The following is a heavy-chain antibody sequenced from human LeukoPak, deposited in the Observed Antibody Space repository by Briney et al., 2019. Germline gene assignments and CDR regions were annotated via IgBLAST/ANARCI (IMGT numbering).Heavy chain of an antibody. CDR3: ARGPKYYYDSSGYYGFDY. Sequence: GGPLRLACAASGFTFSSYSMNWVRQAPGKGLEWVSYISSSGSTIYYADSVKGRFTISRDNAKNSLYLQMNSLRAEDTAVYYCARGPKYYYDSSGYYGFDYWGQGTLVTVSS. CDR1: GFTFSSYS. CDR2: ISSSGSTI. V-gene: IGHV3-48*04. D-gene: IGHD3-22*01. J-gene: IGHJ4*02.